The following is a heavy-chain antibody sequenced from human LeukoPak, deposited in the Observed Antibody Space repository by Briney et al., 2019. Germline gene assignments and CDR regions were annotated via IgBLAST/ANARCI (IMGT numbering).Heavy chain of an antibody. V-gene: IGHV1-2*02. J-gene: IGHJ2*01. CDR2: INPNSGGT. CDR3: ATPLGGYDLDWYFDL. Sequence: GASVKVSCKASGYTFTGYYMHWVRQAPGQGLEWMGWINPNSGGTNYAQKFQGRVTMTRDTSISTAYMELSRLRSDDTAVYYCATPLGGYDLDWYFDLWGRGTLVTVSS. CDR1: GYTFTGYY. D-gene: IGHD5-12*01.